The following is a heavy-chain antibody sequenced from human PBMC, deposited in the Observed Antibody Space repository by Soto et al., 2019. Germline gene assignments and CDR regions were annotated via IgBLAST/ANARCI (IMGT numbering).Heavy chain of an antibody. CDR1: GFTFSSYA. CDR3: AKGQDYDFWSGYYSPAGDY. D-gene: IGHD3-3*01. V-gene: IGHV3-23*01. Sequence: EVQLLESGGGLVQPGGSLRLSCAASGFTFSSYAMSWVRQAPGKGLEWVSAISGSGGSTYYADSVKGRFTISRDNSKNTLYLQMTSLRAEDTAVYYCAKGQDYDFWSGYYSPAGDYWGQGTLVTVSS. CDR2: ISGSGGST. J-gene: IGHJ4*02.